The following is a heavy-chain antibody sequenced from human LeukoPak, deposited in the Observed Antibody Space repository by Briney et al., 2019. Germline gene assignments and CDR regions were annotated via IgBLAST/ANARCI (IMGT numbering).Heavy chain of an antibody. CDR1: GFTFSSYS. D-gene: IGHD3-22*01. CDR3: ARNQYDSSGYVSFDAFDI. J-gene: IGHJ3*02. V-gene: IGHV3-48*02. Sequence: GGSLRLSCAAFGFTFSSYSMNWVRQAPRKGLEWVSYISRRRGYKYYADSVKGRFTISRDNAKNSLYLQMNSLRDEDTAVYYCARNQYDSSGYVSFDAFDIWGQGTMVTVSS. CDR2: ISRRRGYK.